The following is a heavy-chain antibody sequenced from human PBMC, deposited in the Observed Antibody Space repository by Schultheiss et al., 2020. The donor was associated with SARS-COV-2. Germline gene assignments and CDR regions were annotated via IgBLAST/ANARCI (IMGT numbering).Heavy chain of an antibody. Sequence: GGSLRLSCAASGFTFSSYGMHWVRQAPGKGLEWVSMIYGGGSTSYADSVKGRFTISRDNSKNSLNLQMNSLRAEDTAFYYCARGFRELIGDYWGQGVLVTVSS. CDR2: IYGGGST. J-gene: IGHJ4*02. CDR1: GFTFSSYG. D-gene: IGHD3-10*01. CDR3: ARGFRELIGDY. V-gene: IGHV3-53*01.